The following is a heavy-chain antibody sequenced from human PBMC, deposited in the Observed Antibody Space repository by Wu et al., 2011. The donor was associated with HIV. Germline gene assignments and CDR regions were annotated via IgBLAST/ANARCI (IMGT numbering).Heavy chain of an antibody. V-gene: IGHV1-69*04. D-gene: IGHD6-13*01. J-gene: IGHJ5*02. CDR2: IIPIFGKT. CDR1: GGSLNTYG. Sequence: QVHLVQSGAEVKKPGSSVKVSCQASGGSLNTYGVNWVRQAPGQGLEWVGNIIPIFGKTDYAQAQNLQGRVTITADKSTSTVYMELSSLRSEDTAVYYCARIAGGYINGGPWPWGQGTLVTVSS. CDR3: ARIAGGYINGGPWP.